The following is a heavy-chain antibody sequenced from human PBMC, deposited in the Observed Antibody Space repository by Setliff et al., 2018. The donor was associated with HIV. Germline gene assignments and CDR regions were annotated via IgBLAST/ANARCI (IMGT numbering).Heavy chain of an antibody. V-gene: IGHV4-39*07. Sequence: PSETLSLTCTVSGGSISSSSYYWGWIRQPPGKGLEWIGSIHQSGSTYYNSSLKSRVTMSVDTSKNKFSLKLSSVTAADTAVYYCARDLGSAYSYAQGRFDPWGQGTLVTVSS. CDR2: IHQSGST. CDR1: GGSISSSSYY. D-gene: IGHD5-18*01. CDR3: ARDLGSAYSYAQGRFDP. J-gene: IGHJ5*02.